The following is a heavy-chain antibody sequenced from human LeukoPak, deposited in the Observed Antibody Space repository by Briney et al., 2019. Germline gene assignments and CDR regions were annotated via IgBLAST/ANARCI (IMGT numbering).Heavy chain of an antibody. Sequence: PGGSLRLSCAASGFTFSSYEMNWVRQAPGKGLEWVSYISSSGSTIYYADSVKGRFTISRDNAKNSLYLQMNSLRAVDTAVYYCATLGDAFDIWGQGTMVTVSS. CDR3: ATLGDAFDI. CDR1: GFTFSSYE. D-gene: IGHD7-27*01. V-gene: IGHV3-48*03. CDR2: ISSSGSTI. J-gene: IGHJ3*02.